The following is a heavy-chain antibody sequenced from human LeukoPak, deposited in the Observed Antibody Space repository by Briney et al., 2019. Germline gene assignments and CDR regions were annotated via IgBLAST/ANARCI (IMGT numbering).Heavy chain of an antibody. V-gene: IGHV3-48*04. CDR3: ARDPNGDYIGAFDM. CDR2: ISGSSSTI. CDR1: GFSFRSYS. D-gene: IGHD4-17*01. J-gene: IGHJ3*02. Sequence: GGSLRLSCAASGFSFRSYSMNWVRQAPGKGLEWVSFISGSSSTIYYADSVKGRFTISRDNSKYTLFLQMNSLRAEDTAVYYCARDPNGDYIGAFDMWGPGTMVTVSS.